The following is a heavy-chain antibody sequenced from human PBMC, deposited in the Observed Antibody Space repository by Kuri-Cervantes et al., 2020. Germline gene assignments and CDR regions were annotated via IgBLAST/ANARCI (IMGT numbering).Heavy chain of an antibody. CDR3: ARDLGGSFGWFDP. V-gene: IGHV1-3*02. CDR1: GYTFTSYA. CDR2: SNAGNGNT. J-gene: IGHJ5*02. Sequence: ASVKVSCKASGYTFTSYAMHWVRQAPGQRLEWMGWSNAGNGNTKYSQEFQGRVTMTRDTSTSTVYMELSSLRSEDTAVYYCARDLGGSFGWFDPWDQGTLVTVSS. D-gene: IGHD3-16*01.